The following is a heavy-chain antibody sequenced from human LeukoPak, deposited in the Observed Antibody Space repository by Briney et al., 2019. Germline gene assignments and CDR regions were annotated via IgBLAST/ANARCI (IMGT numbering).Heavy chain of an antibody. D-gene: IGHD6-6*01. CDR3: ARVDPDSSSTLEVFDY. CDR2: IYYSGST. V-gene: IGHV4-59*01. J-gene: IGHJ4*02. Sequence: SETLSLTCTVSGGSIGSYYWSWIRQPPGKGLEWIGYIYYSGSTNYNPSLKSRVTISVDTSKNQFSLKLSSVTAADTAVYYCARVDPDSSSTLEVFDYWGQGTLVTVSS. CDR1: GGSIGSYY.